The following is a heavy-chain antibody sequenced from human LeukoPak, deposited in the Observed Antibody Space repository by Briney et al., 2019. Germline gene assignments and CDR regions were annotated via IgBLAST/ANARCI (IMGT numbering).Heavy chain of an antibody. CDR2: INHGGST. V-gene: IGHV4-34*01. CDR1: GGSFSGYY. CDR3: ASSHYYCSSTSCYFALFDY. D-gene: IGHD2-2*01. Sequence: SETLSLTCAVYGGSFSGYYWSWIRQPPGKGLEWIGEINHGGSTNYNPSLKSRVTISVDTSKNQFSLKLSSVTAADTAVYYCASSHYYCSSTSCYFALFDYWGQGTLVTVSS. J-gene: IGHJ4*02.